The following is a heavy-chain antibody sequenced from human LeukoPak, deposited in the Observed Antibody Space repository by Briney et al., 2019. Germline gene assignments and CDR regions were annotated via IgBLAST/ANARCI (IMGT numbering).Heavy chain of an antibody. CDR1: GYTFTTYD. Sequence: ASVKVSCKASGYTFTTYDITWLRQAPGQGLECMGWISPYSGSTDYAQKLQGRVTMTTDRSTTTAYMELRSLGFDDTAVYYCARTSGVSVAGSPYYFDFWGQGTLITVSS. V-gene: IGHV1-18*01. CDR3: ARTSGVSVAGSPYYFDF. CDR2: ISPYSGST. J-gene: IGHJ4*02. D-gene: IGHD6-13*01.